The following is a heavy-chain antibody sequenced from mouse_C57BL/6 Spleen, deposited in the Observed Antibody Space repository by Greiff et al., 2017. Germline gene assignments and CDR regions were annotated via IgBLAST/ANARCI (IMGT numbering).Heavy chain of an antibody. V-gene: IGHV1-82*01. CDR3: ARNFLLLRYYAMDY. CDR2: IYPGDGDT. Sequence: VQLQQSGPELVKPGASVKISCKASGYAFSSSWMNWVKQRPGKGLEWIGRIYPGDGDTNYNGKFKGKATLTADKSSSTAYMQLSSLTSEDSAVYFCARNFLLLRYYAMDYWGQGTSVTVAS. D-gene: IGHD1-1*01. CDR1: GYAFSSSW. J-gene: IGHJ4*01.